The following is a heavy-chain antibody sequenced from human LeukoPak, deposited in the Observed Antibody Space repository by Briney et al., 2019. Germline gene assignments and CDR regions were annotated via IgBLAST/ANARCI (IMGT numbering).Heavy chain of an antibody. CDR2: IRSKAYGGTA. J-gene: IGHJ4*02. Sequence: TGGSLRLSCTASGFTFGDYAMSWFRQAPGKGLEWVGFIRSKAYGGTAEYAASVKGRFTISRDDSKSIAYLQMNSLKTEDTAVYYCNSYYYGSGSQEDGFDYWGQGTLVTVSS. CDR1: GFTFGDYA. CDR3: NSYYYGSGSQEDGFDY. V-gene: IGHV3-49*03. D-gene: IGHD3-10*01.